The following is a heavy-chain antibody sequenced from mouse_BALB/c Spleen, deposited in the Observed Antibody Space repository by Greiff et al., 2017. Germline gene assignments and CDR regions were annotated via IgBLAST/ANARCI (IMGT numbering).Heavy chain of an antibody. CDR3: ARGDFKEFAY. V-gene: IGHV5-6-5*01. J-gene: IGHJ3*01. CDR1: GFTFSSYA. Sequence: EVHLVESGGGLVKPGGSLKLSCAASGFTFSSYAMSWVRQTPEKRLEWVASISSGGSTYYPDSVKGRFTISRDNARNILYLQMSSLRSEDTAMYYCARGDFKEFAYWGQGTLVTVSA. CDR2: ISSGGST.